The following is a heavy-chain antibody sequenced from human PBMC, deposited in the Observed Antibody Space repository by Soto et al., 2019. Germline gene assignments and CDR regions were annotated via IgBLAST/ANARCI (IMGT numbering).Heavy chain of an antibody. CDR1: GVSISSSGDY. V-gene: IGHV4-39*01. D-gene: IGHD6-19*01. CDR3: ARFPRTTVAGTGTDC. J-gene: IGHJ4*02. Sequence: QLQLQESGPGLVKPSETLSLTCTVSGVSISSSGDYWGWIRQPPGMGLEWIATVFPSGTTYYYNPSLRSQVTISVDTSNNQFSLKLISVTAADTTVYYWARFPRTTVAGTGTDCWGQGTLVTVSS. CDR2: VFPSGTTY.